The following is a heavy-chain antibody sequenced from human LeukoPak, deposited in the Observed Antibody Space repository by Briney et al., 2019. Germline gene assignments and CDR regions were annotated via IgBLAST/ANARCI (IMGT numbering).Heavy chain of an antibody. J-gene: IGHJ4*02. D-gene: IGHD1-26*01. Sequence: ASVKVSCKASGYTFIDYYMHWVRQAPGQGLEWIEWISPNSGGTKYVQKFQGRVTMTRDTSITTVYMELSGLSFDDTAVYYCARGGGRYSVDYWGQGTLVIVSS. V-gene: IGHV1-2*02. CDR3: ARGGGRYSVDY. CDR1: GYTFIDYY. CDR2: ISPNSGGT.